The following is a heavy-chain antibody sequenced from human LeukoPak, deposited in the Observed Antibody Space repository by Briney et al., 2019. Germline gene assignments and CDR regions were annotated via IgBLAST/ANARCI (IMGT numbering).Heavy chain of an antibody. CDR1: GGSISTTNW. V-gene: IGHV4-4*02. Sequence: SGTLSLTCGVSGGSISTTNWWTWVRQPPGEGLEWIGELHLSGRTHYNPSLESRVTMSVDMSENHISLRLTSVTAADTAVYYCARSYCSSSCYAVGAFDIWGQGTVVTVSS. CDR2: LHLSGRT. J-gene: IGHJ3*02. CDR3: ARSYCSSSCYAVGAFDI. D-gene: IGHD2-2*01.